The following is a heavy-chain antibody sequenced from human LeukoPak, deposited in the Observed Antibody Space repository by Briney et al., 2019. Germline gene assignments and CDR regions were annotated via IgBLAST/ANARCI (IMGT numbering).Heavy chain of an antibody. D-gene: IGHD3-9*01. Sequence: ASVKVSCKASGYTFTSNGISWVRQAPGQGLEWMGWISTNNGDTKYGKKFQGRVIMTTDTSTSTAYMEVRSLRSDDTAVYYCAGEYYDILTGYSYWYFDLWGRGTLVTVSS. V-gene: IGHV1-18*01. CDR1: GYTFTSNG. CDR2: ISTNNGDT. J-gene: IGHJ2*01. CDR3: AGEYYDILTGYSYWYFDL.